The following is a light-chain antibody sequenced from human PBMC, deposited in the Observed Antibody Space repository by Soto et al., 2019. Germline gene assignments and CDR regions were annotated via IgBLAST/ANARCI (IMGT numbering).Light chain of an antibody. J-gene: IGLJ1*01. CDR3: NSYRHSTTLV. V-gene: IGLV2-14*01. Sequence: QSALTQPASVSGSPGQSITISCTGTSSDVGGYNSVSWFQQHPSKAPKLIIYEVSHRPSGVSIRFSGSKSGNTASLTISGLQAEDEGDYYCNSYRHSTTLVFGTGTKLTVL. CDR1: SSDVGGYNS. CDR2: EVS.